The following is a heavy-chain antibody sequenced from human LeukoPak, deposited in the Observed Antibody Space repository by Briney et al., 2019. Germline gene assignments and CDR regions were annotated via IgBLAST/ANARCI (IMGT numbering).Heavy chain of an antibody. J-gene: IGHJ6*02. Sequence: GGSLRLSCAASGFTFSSYGMHWVRQAPGKGLERVAVISYDGSIKYYADSVKGRFTISRDNSKNTLYLQMNSLRAEDTAVYYCAKEAVNYYDSSGYTRTYYYYGMDVWGQGTTVTVSS. D-gene: IGHD3-22*01. CDR2: ISYDGSIK. CDR3: AKEAVNYYDSSGYTRTYYYYGMDV. CDR1: GFTFSSYG. V-gene: IGHV3-30*18.